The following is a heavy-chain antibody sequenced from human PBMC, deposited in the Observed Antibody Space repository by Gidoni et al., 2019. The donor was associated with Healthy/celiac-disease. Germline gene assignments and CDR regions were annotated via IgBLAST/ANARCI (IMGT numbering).Heavy chain of an antibody. CDR1: GFTFSSYG. D-gene: IGHD3-10*01. V-gene: IGHV3-48*01. CDR3: AIITVRGDTEGNYYGMDV. J-gene: IGHJ6*02. CDR2: ISSSRSTI. Sequence: EVQLVESGGGLVQPGGSLRLSCAASGFTFSSYGMNWVRQAPGKGLEWVSYISSSRSTISYADSVKGRFTISRDNAKNSLYLQMNSLRAEDTAVYYCAIITVRGDTEGNYYGMDVWGQGTTVTVSS.